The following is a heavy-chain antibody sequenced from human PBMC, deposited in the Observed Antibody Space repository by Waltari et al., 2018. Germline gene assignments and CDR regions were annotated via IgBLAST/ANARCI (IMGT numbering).Heavy chain of an antibody. CDR1: AVSFSTYA. CDR3: AKGGFMTKVTTNGMDV. CDR2: SCGSGGIT. D-gene: IGHD4-4*01. J-gene: IGHJ6*02. V-gene: IGHV3-23*01. Sequence: EVQLLESGGGVAQPGGSLRLSLEGSAVSFSTYAVRWVRWGAGGGVGGIRGSCGSGGITDYADSVKGRFSISGDNSKNTLYLQMNSLRAEDTAVYYCAKGGFMTKVTTNGMDVWGQGTTVTVSS.